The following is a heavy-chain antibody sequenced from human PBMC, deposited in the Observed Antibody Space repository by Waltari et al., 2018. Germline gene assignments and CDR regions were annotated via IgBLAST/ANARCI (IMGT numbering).Heavy chain of an antibody. D-gene: IGHD6-13*01. V-gene: IGHV3-74*01. J-gene: IGHJ6*02. CDR2: ISSNGNYG. CDR1: GFTFNGYG. Sequence: EVLLVESGGGLVQPGGARRRSCAASGFTFNGYGMYWVRQAPGKGLVWVSTISSNGNYGTYADSVRGRFTISRDNAKNTLYLQMNSLTAEDTAVYYCARAFVNIAARGMDAWGQGTAVTVSS. CDR3: ARAFVNIAARGMDA.